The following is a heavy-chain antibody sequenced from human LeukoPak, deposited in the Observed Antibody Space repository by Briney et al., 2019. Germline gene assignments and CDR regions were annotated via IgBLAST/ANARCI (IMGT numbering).Heavy chain of an antibody. CDR2: IIPIFGTA. Sequence: GASVKVSCKASGGTFSSYAISWVRQAPGQGLEWMGGIIPIFGTANYAQKFQGRVTITADKSTSTAYMELSSLRSEDTAVYYCARGGAAPPTFPDYYYYYMDVWGKGTTVTVSS. CDR3: ARGGAAPPTFPDYYYYYMDV. V-gene: IGHV1-69*06. J-gene: IGHJ6*03. D-gene: IGHD2/OR15-2a*01. CDR1: GGTFSSYA.